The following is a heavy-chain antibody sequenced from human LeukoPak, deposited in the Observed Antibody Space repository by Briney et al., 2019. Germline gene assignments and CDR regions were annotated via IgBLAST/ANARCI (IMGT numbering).Heavy chain of an antibody. Sequence: SETLSLSCSVSGGSISSSDDYWGFVRQTPGKGLEWMGSIYYTASSHYHPSLKRRATISVDTSKNQFSLKLSSVTAADTAVYYCARSVDTRDYYYYYYYMDVWGKGTTVTVSS. J-gene: IGHJ6*03. V-gene: IGHV4-39*07. D-gene: IGHD5-18*01. CDR2: IYYTASS. CDR1: GGSISSSDDY. CDR3: ARSVDTRDYYYYYYYMDV.